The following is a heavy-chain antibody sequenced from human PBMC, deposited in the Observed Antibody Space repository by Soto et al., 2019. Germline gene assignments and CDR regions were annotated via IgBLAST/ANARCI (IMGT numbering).Heavy chain of an antibody. J-gene: IGHJ4*02. CDR2: IYHSGST. V-gene: IGHV4-30-2*01. CDR1: GGSISSGGYS. D-gene: IGHD6-13*01. CDR3: ASGQQLVRNY. Sequence: QLQLQESGSGLVKPSQTLSLTCAVSGGSISSGGYSWSWIRQPPGKGLEWIGYIYHSGSTYSNPALKSRVTISVDRKKNQFSLKLSSVTAADTAVYYGASGQQLVRNYWGQGTLVTVSS.